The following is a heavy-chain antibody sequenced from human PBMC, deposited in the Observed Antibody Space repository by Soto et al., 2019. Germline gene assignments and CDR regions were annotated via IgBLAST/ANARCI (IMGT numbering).Heavy chain of an antibody. J-gene: IGHJ6*02. CDR1: GYTFSNYG. CDR2: ISGYNGNT. CDR3: SRFFMVGGLFDPNYFHGMEV. V-gene: IGHV1-18*01. D-gene: IGHD1-7*01. Sequence: QVQLVQSGAEVKKPGASVTVSCKTSGYTFSNYGINWVRQAPGQGLEWMGWISGYNGNTNYAQTVQGRVTMTTDTSTGNVYMEAKSLKSDHTAIYFCSRFFMVGGLFDPNYFHGMEVWGQGTTVTVSS.